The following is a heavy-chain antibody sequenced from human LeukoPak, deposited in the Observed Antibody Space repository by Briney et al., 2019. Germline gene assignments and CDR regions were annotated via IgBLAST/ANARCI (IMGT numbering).Heavy chain of an antibody. Sequence: PSETLSLTCTVSGGSIRSSYYYWGWIRQPPGKGLEWIGYIYYSGSTNYNPSLKSRVTISVDTSKNQFSLKLSSVTAADTAVYHCARGHFGSGWTYYYYYGMDVWGQGTTVTVSS. CDR1: GGSIRSSYYY. D-gene: IGHD6-19*01. CDR2: IYYSGST. V-gene: IGHV4-61*05. J-gene: IGHJ6*02. CDR3: ARGHFGSGWTYYYYYGMDV.